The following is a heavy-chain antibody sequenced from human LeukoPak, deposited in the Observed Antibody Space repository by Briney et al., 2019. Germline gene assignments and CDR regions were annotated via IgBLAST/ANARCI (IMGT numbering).Heavy chain of an antibody. CDR1: GFTFSSYA. D-gene: IGHD1-26*01. CDR3: ARDGVGATNYFDY. V-gene: IGHV3-30-3*01. J-gene: IGHJ4*02. Sequence: QSGGSLRLSCAASGFTFSSYAMHWVRQAPGKGLEWVAVISYDGSNKYYADSVKGRFTISRDDSKNTLYLQMNSLRAEDTAVYYCARDGVGATNYFDYWGQGTLVTVSS. CDR2: ISYDGSNK.